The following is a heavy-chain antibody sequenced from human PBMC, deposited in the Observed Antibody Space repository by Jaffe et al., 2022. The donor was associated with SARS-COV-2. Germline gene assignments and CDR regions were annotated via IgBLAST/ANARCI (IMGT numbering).Heavy chain of an antibody. CDR1: GFTFSTYS. CDR3: ARVVVGGSFDY. Sequence: EVQLVESGGGLVQPGGSLRLSCATSGFTFSTYSMIWVRQAPGKGLEWVSYATGTSPIYYADSVKGRFTISRDNVKNSLFLQMNGLRDEDTAVYYCARVVVGGSFDYWGQGTLVTVSS. J-gene: IGHJ4*02. V-gene: IGHV3-48*02. CDR2: ATGTSPI. D-gene: IGHD2-15*01.